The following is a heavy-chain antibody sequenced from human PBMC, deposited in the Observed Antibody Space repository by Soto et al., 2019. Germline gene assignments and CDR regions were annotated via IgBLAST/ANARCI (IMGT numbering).Heavy chain of an antibody. CDR3: AIPSKWNYVYYFYGMDV. CDR1: GGTFSIYA. CDR2: FIPLYETA. Sequence: QVQLVQSGAEVQKPGSSVKVSCKASGGTFSIYAISWVRQAPGQGLEWMGGFIPLYETANYAQKFQGRVTLTADKSTSTAYMELSSLRSVDTAVYYCAIPSKWNYVYYFYGMDVWGQGTTVTVSS. J-gene: IGHJ6*02. D-gene: IGHD3-16*01. V-gene: IGHV1-69*06.